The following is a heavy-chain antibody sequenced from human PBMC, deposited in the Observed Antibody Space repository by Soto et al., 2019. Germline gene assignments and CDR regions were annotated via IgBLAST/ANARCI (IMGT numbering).Heavy chain of an antibody. D-gene: IGHD3-9*01. V-gene: IGHV3-30*03. CDR1: GFTFSSYG. Sequence: PGGSLRLSCAASGFTFSSYGMHWVRQAPGKGLEWVAVISYDGSNKYYADSVKGRFTISRDNSKNTLYLQMNSLRAEDTAVYYCARGQHYDILTGYSGTRYYYYGMDVWGQGTTVTVSS. CDR2: ISYDGSNK. J-gene: IGHJ6*02. CDR3: ARGQHYDILTGYSGTRYYYYGMDV.